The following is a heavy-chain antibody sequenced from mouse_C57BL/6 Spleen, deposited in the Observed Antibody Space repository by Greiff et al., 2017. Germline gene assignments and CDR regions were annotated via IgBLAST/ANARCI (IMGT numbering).Heavy chain of an antibody. J-gene: IGHJ1*03. V-gene: IGHV1-80*01. Sequence: QVQLKQSGAELVKPGASVKISCKASGYAFSSYWMNWVKQRPEKGLEWIGQIYPGDGDTNYNGKFKGKATLTADKSSSTAYMQLSSLTSEDSAVYFCARRGYSNYVYFDVWGTGTTVTVSS. CDR1: GYAFSSYW. CDR2: IYPGDGDT. CDR3: ARRGYSNYVYFDV. D-gene: IGHD2-5*01.